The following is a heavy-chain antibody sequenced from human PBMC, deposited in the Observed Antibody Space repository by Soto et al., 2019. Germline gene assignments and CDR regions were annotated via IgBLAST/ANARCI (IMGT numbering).Heavy chain of an antibody. CDR3: STGTSRPASGDY. Sequence: QVQLVQSGAEVKKPGASVKVSCKASGYTFTNYGINWVRQGPGQGLEWLGWVSAYNDERRYAQRVQDRLIMTTDTSTTTAYLEMRSQRSDDTAVSYCSTGTSRPASGDYWGQGTVVTVTS. V-gene: IGHV1-18*01. CDR1: GYTFTNYG. CDR2: VSAYNDER. J-gene: IGHJ4*01. D-gene: IGHD2-2*01.